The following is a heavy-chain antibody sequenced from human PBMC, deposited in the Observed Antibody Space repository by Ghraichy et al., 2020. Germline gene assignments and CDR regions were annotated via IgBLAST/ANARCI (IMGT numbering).Heavy chain of an antibody. V-gene: IGHV4-39*07. J-gene: IGHJ6*02. CDR3: AKGFEDEILMGSSMDV. CDR2: IYYSGTT. D-gene: IGHD3-9*01. Sequence: SETLSLTCTVTGGSISSSNFYWGWIRQPPGKGLESIGTIYYSGTTHYNPSLKSRLTISIDTSKNQFSLKLSSVTAADTAVYYCAKGFEDEILMGSSMDVWGQGTTVTVSS. CDR1: GGSISSSNFY.